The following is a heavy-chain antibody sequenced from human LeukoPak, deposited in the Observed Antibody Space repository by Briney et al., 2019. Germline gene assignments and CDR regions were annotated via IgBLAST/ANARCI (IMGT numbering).Heavy chain of an antibody. V-gene: IGHV4-34*01. CDR2: INHSGST. CDR3: ARVWLLYYYYLDV. Sequence: PAETLSLTCAVYGGSFSGYYWSWVRQPPGKGLEWIGEINHSGSTNYHPSLKSRVTISVDTTKNQFSLKLSSVTAEDTAVYYCARVWLLYYYYLDVWGQGTPVTVSS. J-gene: IGHJ6*03. D-gene: IGHD3-16*01. CDR1: GGSFSGYY.